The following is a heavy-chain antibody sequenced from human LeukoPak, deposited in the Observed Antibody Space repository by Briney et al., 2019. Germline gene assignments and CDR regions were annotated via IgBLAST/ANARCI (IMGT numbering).Heavy chain of an antibody. D-gene: IGHD5-18*01. V-gene: IGHV3-33*01. CDR2: IWYDGSNK. CDR1: GFTFISYG. CDR3: ARDLDTAMVWDY. J-gene: IGHJ4*02. Sequence: GGSLTLSCAASGFTFISYGLHGVRQAACKGLEGVAVIWYDGSNKYYADSVKGRFTISRDNSKITLYLQRNSLRAEDTAVYYCARDLDTAMVWDYWGQGTLVTVSS.